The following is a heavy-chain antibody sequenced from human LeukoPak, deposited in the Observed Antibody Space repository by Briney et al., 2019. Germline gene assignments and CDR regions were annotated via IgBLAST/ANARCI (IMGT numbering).Heavy chain of an antibody. CDR3: ARVINSGWEGELSH. V-gene: IGHV3-74*01. CDR2: SNTDGSST. J-gene: IGHJ4*02. Sequence: GGSLRLSCAASGFTFSSYWMHWVRQAPGKGLMWVSRSNTDGSSTTYADSVKGRFTVSRDNAKNTLYLQMDSLRVEDTAVYFCARVINSGWEGELSHWGQGTLVTVSS. D-gene: IGHD6-19*01. CDR1: GFTFSSYW.